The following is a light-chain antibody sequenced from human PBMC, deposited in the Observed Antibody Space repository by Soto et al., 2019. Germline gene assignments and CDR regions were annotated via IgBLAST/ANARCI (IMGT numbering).Light chain of an antibody. CDR3: QHSYSSPT. V-gene: IGKV1-5*01. Sequence: DIQMTQSPSTLSATAGDRVTITCRASQSISAWLAWYQQKPGKAPKLLIYDASNLESGVPSRFSGSGSGTEFTLTISNLQPDDFATYYCQHSYSSPTFGQGTKLEIK. J-gene: IGKJ2*01. CDR1: QSISAW. CDR2: DAS.